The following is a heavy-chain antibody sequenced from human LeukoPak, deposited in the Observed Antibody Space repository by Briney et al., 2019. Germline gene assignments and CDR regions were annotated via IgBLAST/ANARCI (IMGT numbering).Heavy chain of an antibody. CDR3: ARGDTVATGLYDY. CDR1: GGSISSYY. D-gene: IGHD5-12*01. Sequence: SETLSLTCTVSGGSISSYYWSWIRQPAGKGLEWIGRIYTTGSTNYNPSLESRVTISIDKSKNQFSLKLSSVTAADTAVYYCARGDTVATGLYDYWGQGTLVTVSS. CDR2: IYTTGST. V-gene: IGHV4-4*07. J-gene: IGHJ4*02.